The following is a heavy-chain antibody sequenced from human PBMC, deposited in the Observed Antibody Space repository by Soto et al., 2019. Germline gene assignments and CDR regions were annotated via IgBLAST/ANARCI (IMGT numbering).Heavy chain of an antibody. CDR2: IYYSGST. CDR3: ARVRGYYDILTGYFVVGTQFDY. V-gene: IGHV4-59*01. J-gene: IGHJ4*02. D-gene: IGHD3-9*01. CDR1: GGSISSYY. Sequence: SETLSLTCTVSGGSISSYYWSWIRQPPGKGLEWIGYIYYSGSTNYNPSLKSRVTISVDTSKNQFSLKLSSVTAADTAVYYCARVRGYYDILTGYFVVGTQFDYWGKGTLVTVSS.